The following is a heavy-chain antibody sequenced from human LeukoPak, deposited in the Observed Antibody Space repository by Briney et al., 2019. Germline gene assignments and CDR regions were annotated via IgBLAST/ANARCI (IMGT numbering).Heavy chain of an antibody. CDR3: ARAMSIAARLQTIFDY. Sequence: GSLRLSCAASGFTFRNYGMSWVRQAPGKGLEWIGTFYHGGSTYYNPSLKSRVTISVDTSKNQFSLNLTSVTAADTAVYYCARAMSIAARLQTIFDYWGQGTLVTVSS. D-gene: IGHD6-6*01. CDR2: FYHGGST. V-gene: IGHV4-38-2*01. CDR1: GFTFRNYG. J-gene: IGHJ4*02.